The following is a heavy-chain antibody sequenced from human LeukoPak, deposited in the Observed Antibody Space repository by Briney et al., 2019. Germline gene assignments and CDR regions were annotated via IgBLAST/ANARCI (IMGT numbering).Heavy chain of an antibody. J-gene: IGHJ4*02. CDR3: ARVNSIAARRHALGY. D-gene: IGHD6-6*01. Sequence: GASVKVSCKASGYTFTSYDVNWVRQATGQGLEWMGWMSPNSGNTGYAQKFQGRVTITRNTSISTAYMELSSLRSEDTAVYYCARVNSIAARRHALGYWGQGTLVTVSS. V-gene: IGHV1-8*03. CDR1: GYTFTSYD. CDR2: MSPNSGNT.